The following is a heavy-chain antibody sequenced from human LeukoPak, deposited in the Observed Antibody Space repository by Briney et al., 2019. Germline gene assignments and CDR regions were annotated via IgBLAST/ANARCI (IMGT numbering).Heavy chain of an antibody. V-gene: IGHV4-39*07. D-gene: IGHD6-13*01. CDR1: GGSISTSSYY. CDR3: ARIGHSSLAYAFDI. Sequence: SETLSLTCTVSGGSISTSSYYWGWIRQPPGKGLEWMGSFYYTGTTYYNPSLKSRVTISADTSKNQFSLNLSSVTAADTAVFYCARIGHSSLAYAFDIWGQGTTVIVSS. CDR2: FYYTGTT. J-gene: IGHJ3*02.